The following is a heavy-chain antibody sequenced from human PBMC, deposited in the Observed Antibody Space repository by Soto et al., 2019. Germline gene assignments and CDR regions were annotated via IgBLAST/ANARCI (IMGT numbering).Heavy chain of an antibody. J-gene: IGHJ4*02. Sequence: PGADLKISRKRSGYSFNRYWIAWAPQMPGHAQEWMGIISPGDSDTKYSQSFQGQVTISADKSISNAFLQWNSLKASDTAMYYCARNAMDDEILTGYYFDDWGEGTPVT. CDR2: ISPGDSDT. CDR3: ARNAMDDEILTGYYFDD. CDR1: GYSFNRYW. V-gene: IGHV5-51*01. D-gene: IGHD3-9*01.